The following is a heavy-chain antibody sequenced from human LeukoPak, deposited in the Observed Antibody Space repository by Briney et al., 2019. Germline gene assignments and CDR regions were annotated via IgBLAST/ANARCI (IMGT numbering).Heavy chain of an antibody. CDR1: GFTFNNYA. J-gene: IGHJ4*02. CDR3: AKGSSTTCPCYRDY. Sequence: GGSLRLSCAASGFTFNNYAMSWVRQAPGEGLEWVSAISGSGGSTYYADSVKGRFTISRDNSKNTLYLQMNSLRAEDTALYYCAKGSSTTCPCYRDYWGQGTLVTVSS. D-gene: IGHD2-2*01. V-gene: IGHV3-23*01. CDR2: ISGSGGST.